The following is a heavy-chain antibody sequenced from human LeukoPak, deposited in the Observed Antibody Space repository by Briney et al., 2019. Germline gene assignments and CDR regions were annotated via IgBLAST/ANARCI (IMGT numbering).Heavy chain of an antibody. V-gene: IGHV3-74*01. D-gene: IGHD2-15*01. CDR1: GFTFSSYW. Sequence: TGGSLRLSCAASGFTFSSYWMNWVRQAPGKGLVWVSRIASDGSSTTYADSVKGRFSISRDNAKSSLFLQMNSLRPEDTAVYYCARLDGVWTKTGGWGQGALVTVSS. CDR3: ARLDGVWTKTGG. CDR2: IASDGSST. J-gene: IGHJ4*02.